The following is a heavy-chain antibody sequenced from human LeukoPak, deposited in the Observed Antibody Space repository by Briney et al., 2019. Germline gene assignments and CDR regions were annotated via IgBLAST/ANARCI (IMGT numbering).Heavy chain of an antibody. CDR1: GFSFSSYA. D-gene: IGHD4-17*01. V-gene: IGHV3-23*01. CDR2: IRGSGGST. Sequence: GGSLRLSCAASGFSFSSYAMSWVRQAPGKGLEWVSGIRGSGGSTYYPDSVKGPFHNSRDNSKNTLYLQLNSLRAEDTTVEYGAKEPCGDSTVGEYFQHWGQGTLVTVSS. J-gene: IGHJ1*01. CDR3: AKEPCGDSTVGEYFQH.